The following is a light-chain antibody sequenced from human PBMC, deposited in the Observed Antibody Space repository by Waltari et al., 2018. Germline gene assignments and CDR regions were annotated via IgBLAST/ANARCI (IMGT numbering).Light chain of an antibody. CDR3: NSRDSSGAGLV. V-gene: IGLV3-19*01. J-gene: IGLJ1*01. CDR2: GN. CDR1: SLKGYY. Sequence: SSELTQDPAVSVALGQTVRITCQGDSLKGYYANWFQHKPGQAPFLVLSGNRRPSGIPDRFSGSRSGNTAYLTITGAQAGDEADYYCNSRDSSGAGLVFGAGTKVTVL.